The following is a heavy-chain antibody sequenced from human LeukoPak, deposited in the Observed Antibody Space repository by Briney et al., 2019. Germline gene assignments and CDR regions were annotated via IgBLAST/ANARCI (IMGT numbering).Heavy chain of an antibody. CDR1: GESISRYD. V-gene: IGHV4-59*08. CDR2: IYYSGST. Sequence: PSETLSLTCTVSGESISRYDWIWVRQPPGKGLEWIGYIYYSGSTNYNPSLKSRVTISVDTSKNQFSLKLRSVTAADTDVYYCATQGPDAFYDYWGQGTLVTVSS. J-gene: IGHJ4*02. CDR3: ATQGPDAFYDY. D-gene: IGHD2/OR15-2a*01.